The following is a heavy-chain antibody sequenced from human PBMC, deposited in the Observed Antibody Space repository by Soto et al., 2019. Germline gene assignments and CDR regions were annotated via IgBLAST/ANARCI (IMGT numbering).Heavy chain of an antibody. V-gene: IGHV1-69*01. J-gene: IGHJ6*02. CDR2: IIPIFGTA. CDR1: GGTFSSYA. Sequence: QVQLVQSGAEVKKPGSSVKVSCKASGGTFSSYAISWVRQAPGQGLEWMGGIIPIFGTANYAQKFQGRVTITADESPSTAYMELSSLRSEDTAVYYCAFPPAEDYYYGMDVWGQGTTVTVSS. CDR3: AFPPAEDYYYGMDV. D-gene: IGHD2-2*01.